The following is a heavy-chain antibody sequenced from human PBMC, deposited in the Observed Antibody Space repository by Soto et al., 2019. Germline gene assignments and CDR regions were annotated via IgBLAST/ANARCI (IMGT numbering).Heavy chain of an antibody. CDR1: GFTFSSYA. Sequence: GGSLRLSCAASGFTFSSYAMSWVRQAPGKGLEWVSVIRSSGDRTYYADSVKGRFTISRDNSKNTLYLQMNSLRAEDTAVYYCARDRVTMVRGGEGYYYGMDVWGQGTTVTVSS. CDR3: ARDRVTMVRGGEGYYYGMDV. V-gene: IGHV3-23*01. J-gene: IGHJ6*02. CDR2: IRSSGDRT. D-gene: IGHD3-10*01.